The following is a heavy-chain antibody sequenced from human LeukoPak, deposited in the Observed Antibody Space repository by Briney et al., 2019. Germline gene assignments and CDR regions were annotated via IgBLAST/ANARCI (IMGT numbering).Heavy chain of an antibody. CDR2: IYYSGST. CDR3: ARGSTDYYFWSGYYSP. D-gene: IGHD3-3*01. J-gene: IGHJ5*02. V-gene: IGHV4-59*01. Sequence: SETLSLTCTVSGSSISSYYWSWIRQPPGKGLEWIGYIYYSGSTNYNPSLKSRVTISVDTSKNQFSLKLSSVTAADTAVYYCARGSTDYYFWSGYYSPWGQGTLVTVSS. CDR1: GSSISSYY.